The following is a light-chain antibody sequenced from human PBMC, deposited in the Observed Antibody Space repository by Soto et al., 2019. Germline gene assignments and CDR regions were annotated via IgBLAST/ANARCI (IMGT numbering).Light chain of an antibody. CDR1: QSITSY. CDR3: QQSYSTPWT. J-gene: IGKJ1*01. CDR2: AAS. V-gene: IGKV1-39*01. Sequence: DIQMTQSPSSLSASVGDRVTITYRASQSITSYLNWYQLKPGKAPKLLIYAASSLQSGVPSRFSGSGSGTDFTLTISSLQPEDFATYYCQQSYSTPWTFGQGTKVEIK.